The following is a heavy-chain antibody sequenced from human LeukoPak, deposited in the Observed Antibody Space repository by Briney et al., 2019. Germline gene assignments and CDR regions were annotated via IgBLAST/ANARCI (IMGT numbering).Heavy chain of an antibody. CDR3: ARHGPHDSSGYTNAFDI. D-gene: IGHD3-22*01. V-gene: IGHV5-51*01. Sequence: GESLKISCKTSGYSFTSYCIGWVRQMPGKGLEWMGIIYPGDSDTKYSPSFQGQVIISADKSISTAYLQWSSLKASDTAMYYCARHGPHDSSGYTNAFDIRGQGTMVTVSS. J-gene: IGHJ3*02. CDR1: GYSFTSYC. CDR2: IYPGDSDT.